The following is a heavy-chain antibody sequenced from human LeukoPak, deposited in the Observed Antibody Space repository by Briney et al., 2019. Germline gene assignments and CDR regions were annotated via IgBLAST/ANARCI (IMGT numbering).Heavy chain of an antibody. V-gene: IGHV3-7*01. D-gene: IGHD2-21*02. J-gene: IGHJ6*03. CDR1: GFTFTTYW. CDR3: ARVSVVVTSYYMDV. Sequence: GGSLRLSCAASGFTFTTYWMTWVRQAPGRGLEWVANIKQDGSEKYSVDSVKGRFTISRDNAKNSLYLQMNSLRAEDTAVYYCARVSVVVTSYYMDVWGKGTTVTVSS. CDR2: IKQDGSEK.